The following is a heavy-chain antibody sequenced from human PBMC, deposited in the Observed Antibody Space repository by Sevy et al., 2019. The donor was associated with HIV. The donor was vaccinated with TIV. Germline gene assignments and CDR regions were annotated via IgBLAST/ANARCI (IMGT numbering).Heavy chain of an antibody. Sequence: ASVKVSCKASGGTFSSYAISWVRQAPGQGLEWMGGIIPIFGTANYAQKFQGRVTITADESTSTAYMEVSSLRSEDTAVYYCARDPLDYYDSSGYTGPYYFDYWGQGTLVTVSS. V-gene: IGHV1-69*13. J-gene: IGHJ4*02. CDR3: ARDPLDYYDSSGYTGPYYFDY. CDR1: GGTFSSYA. CDR2: IIPIFGTA. D-gene: IGHD3-22*01.